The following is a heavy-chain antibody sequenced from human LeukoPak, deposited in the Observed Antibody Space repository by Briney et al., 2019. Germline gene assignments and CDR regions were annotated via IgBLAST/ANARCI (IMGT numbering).Heavy chain of an antibody. Sequence: PGGSLRLSCAASGFTFSSYWMSWVRQAPGKGLEWVANIKQDGSEKNYVDSVKGRFTISRDDAKNSLYLQMNSLRAEDTAVYYCARDPIRNYDSSGSFDYWGQGTLVTVSS. D-gene: IGHD3-22*01. J-gene: IGHJ4*02. CDR1: GFTFSSYW. CDR3: ARDPIRNYDSSGSFDY. V-gene: IGHV3-7*01. CDR2: IKQDGSEK.